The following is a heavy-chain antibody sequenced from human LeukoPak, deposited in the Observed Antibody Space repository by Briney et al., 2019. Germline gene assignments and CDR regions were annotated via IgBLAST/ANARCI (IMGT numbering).Heavy chain of an antibody. J-gene: IGHJ4*02. D-gene: IGHD3-10*01. V-gene: IGHV3-74*01. Sequence: PGGSLRLSCAASGFTFSSYWMHWVRQAPGKGLAWVSLIKSDGSSTNYADSVQGRFTISRDNAKNALYLQMNSLRAEDTAVYYCARDRGYAVDYRGQGTLVTVSS. CDR1: GFTFSSYW. CDR2: IKSDGSST. CDR3: ARDRGYAVDY.